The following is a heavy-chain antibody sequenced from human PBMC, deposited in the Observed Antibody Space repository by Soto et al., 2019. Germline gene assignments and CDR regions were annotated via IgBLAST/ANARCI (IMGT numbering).Heavy chain of an antibody. Sequence: SETLSLTCTVSGGSISSSSYYWGWIRQPPGKGLEWIGSIYYSGSTYYNPSLKSRVTISVDTSKNQFSLKLSSVTAADTAVYYCARPRTGVRTTVTTGEAFDIWGQGTMVTVSS. CDR3: ARPRTGVRTTVTTGEAFDI. CDR2: IYYSGST. D-gene: IGHD4-17*01. V-gene: IGHV4-39*01. J-gene: IGHJ3*02. CDR1: GGSISSSSYY.